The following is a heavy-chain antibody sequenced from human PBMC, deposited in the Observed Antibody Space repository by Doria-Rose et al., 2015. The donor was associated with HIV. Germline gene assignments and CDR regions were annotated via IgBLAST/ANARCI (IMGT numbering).Heavy chain of an antibody. CDR3: VRGTFYDSSGYYPYFDY. V-gene: IGHV4-59*01. J-gene: IGHJ4*02. D-gene: IGHD3-22*01. Sequence: WNWIRQPPGKGLEWIGYIYYSGSTNYNPSLKSRVTISVDTSKNQFSLKLSSVTAADTAVYYCVRGTFYDSSGYYPYFDYWGQGTLVTVSS. CDR2: IYYSGST.